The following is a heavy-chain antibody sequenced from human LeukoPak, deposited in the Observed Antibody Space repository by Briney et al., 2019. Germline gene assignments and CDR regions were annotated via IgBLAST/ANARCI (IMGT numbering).Heavy chain of an antibody. V-gene: IGHV3-9*01. CDR2: ISWNSGSI. J-gene: IGHJ6*02. Sequence: GGSLRLSCAASGFTFDDYAMHWARQAPGKGLEWVSGISWNSGSIGYADSVKGRFTISRDNAKNSLYLQMNSLRAEDTALYYCAKGRYYYYGMDVWGQGTTVTVSS. CDR1: GFTFDDYA. CDR3: AKGRYYYYGMDV.